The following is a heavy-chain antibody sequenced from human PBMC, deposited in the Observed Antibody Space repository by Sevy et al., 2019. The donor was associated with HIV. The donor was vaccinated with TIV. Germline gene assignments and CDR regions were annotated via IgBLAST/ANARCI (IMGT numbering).Heavy chain of an antibody. CDR2: ISYDGSNK. V-gene: IGHV3-30-3*01. CDR1: GFTFSSYA. CDR3: ARDRYYDSSGYYYVEGAFDI. D-gene: IGHD3-22*01. Sequence: GGSLRLSCAASGFTFSSYAMHWVRQAPGKGLEWVAVISYDGSNKYYADSVKGRFTISRDNSKNTLYLIMNSLRAEDTAVYYCARDRYYDSSGYYYVEGAFDIWGQGTMVTVSS. J-gene: IGHJ3*02.